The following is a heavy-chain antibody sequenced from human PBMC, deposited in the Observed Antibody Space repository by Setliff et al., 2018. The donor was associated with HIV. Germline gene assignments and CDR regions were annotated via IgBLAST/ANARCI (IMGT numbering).Heavy chain of an antibody. CDR1: GGSMRSSSFY. CDR3: VKHVDSDFSGDPDWFDP. D-gene: IGHD2-15*01. J-gene: IGHJ5*02. Sequence: PSETLSLTCTVSGGSMRSSSFYWGWIRQPPGKGLEWIGSIYYSGSTYYKSSLKNRVTISADMSKNQFSLNLNSVTAADTAVYYCVKHVDSDFSGDPDWFDPWGQGIPVTVSS. CDR2: IYYSGST. V-gene: IGHV4-39*01.